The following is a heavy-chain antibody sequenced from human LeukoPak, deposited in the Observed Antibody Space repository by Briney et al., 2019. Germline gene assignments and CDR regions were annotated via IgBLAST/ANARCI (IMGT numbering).Heavy chain of an antibody. CDR1: GFTFSSYG. CDR2: IWYDGSNK. V-gene: IGHV3-33*06. J-gene: IGHJ4*02. Sequence: SGGSLSLSCAASGFTFSSYGMHWVRQAPGKGLEWVAVIWYDGSNKYYADSVKGRFTISRDNSKNTLYLQMNSVRAEDTAVYYCAKGQDSSGYLDYWGQGTLVTVSS. D-gene: IGHD3-22*01. CDR3: AKGQDSSGYLDY.